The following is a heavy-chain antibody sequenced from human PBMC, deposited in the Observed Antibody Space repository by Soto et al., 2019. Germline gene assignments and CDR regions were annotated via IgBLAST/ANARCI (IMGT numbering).Heavy chain of an antibody. CDR2: IDRSGST. V-gene: IGHV4-30-2*01. J-gene: IGHJ6*02. CDR3: VRDGAWRGFDV. D-gene: IGHD1-26*01. Sequence: PSETLSLTCTVSGDSISSGGYSWSWIRQPPGKGLEWVGYIDRSGSTYYNPSLQSRVTISVDRSSHQFSLSLTSVTAADTAFYYCVRDGAWRGFDVWGQGTTVTVSS. CDR1: GDSISSGGYS.